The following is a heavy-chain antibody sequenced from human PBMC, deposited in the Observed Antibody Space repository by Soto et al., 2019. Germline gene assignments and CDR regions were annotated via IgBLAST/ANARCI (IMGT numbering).Heavy chain of an antibody. Sequence: GGSLRLSCAASGFTFDDYAMHWVRQAPGKGLEWVSLISWDGGSTYYADSVKGRFTISRDNSKNSLYLQMNSLRAEDTALYCCAKDAGSIVVVPAAIIYGMDVWGQGTTVTVSS. CDR2: ISWDGGST. J-gene: IGHJ6*02. D-gene: IGHD2-2*01. CDR1: GFTFDDYA. CDR3: AKDAGSIVVVPAAIIYGMDV. V-gene: IGHV3-43D*03.